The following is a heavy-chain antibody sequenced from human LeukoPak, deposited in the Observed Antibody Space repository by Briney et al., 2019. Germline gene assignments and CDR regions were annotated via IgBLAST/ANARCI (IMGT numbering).Heavy chain of an antibody. Sequence: SETLSLTCTVSGGSISSSSYYLGWIRQPPGKGLEWIVSIYYSGSTYYNPSLKSRVTISVDTSKNQFSLKLSSVTAADTAVYYCARLPGYSYGHRYYYFDYWGQGTLVTVSS. V-gene: IGHV4-39*01. CDR2: IYYSGST. CDR1: GGSISSSSYY. J-gene: IGHJ4*02. CDR3: ARLPGYSYGHRYYYFDY. D-gene: IGHD5-18*01.